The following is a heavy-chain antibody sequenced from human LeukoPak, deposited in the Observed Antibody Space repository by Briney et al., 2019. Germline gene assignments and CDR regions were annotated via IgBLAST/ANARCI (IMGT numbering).Heavy chain of an antibody. Sequence: PGGSLRLSCATSGFTVSGNYMSWVRQAPGKGLEWVSFLYAGGSIYYADSVEGRFTISRDNSKNTLYLQMNSLRAEDTAVYYCARDQGWGGGYFDYWGQGTLVTVSS. CDR1: GFTVSGNY. J-gene: IGHJ4*02. V-gene: IGHV3-66*01. CDR2: LYAGGSI. D-gene: IGHD3-16*01. CDR3: ARDQGWGGGYFDY.